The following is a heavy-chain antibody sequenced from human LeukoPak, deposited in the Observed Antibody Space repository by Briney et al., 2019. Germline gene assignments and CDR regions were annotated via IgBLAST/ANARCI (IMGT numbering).Heavy chain of an antibody. V-gene: IGHV3-74*01. CDR1: EFTFSSYW. J-gene: IGHJ4*02. Sequence: GGSLRLSCAAYEFTFSSYWMHWDRQAPGEGLVWVSYINSDGSSTSYADYVKGRFTISRDNARNTLYLQMNSLRVEDTAVYYCARDGSLPDYWGQGTLVTVSS. CDR3: ARDGSLPDY. CDR2: INSDGSST.